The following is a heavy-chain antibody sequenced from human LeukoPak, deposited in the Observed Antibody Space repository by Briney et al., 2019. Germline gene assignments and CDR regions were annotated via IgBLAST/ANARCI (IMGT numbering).Heavy chain of an antibody. CDR3: AKDATVAGTRSWFDP. CDR1: GFTFSSYA. CDR2: ISGSGGST. Sequence: PGGSLRLSCAASGFTFSSYAMSWVRQAPGKGLEWVSAISGSGGSTYYADSLKGRFTISRDNSKNTLYLQMNSLRAEDTAVYYCAKDATVAGTRSWFDPWGQGTLVTVSS. V-gene: IGHV3-23*01. J-gene: IGHJ5*02. D-gene: IGHD6-19*01.